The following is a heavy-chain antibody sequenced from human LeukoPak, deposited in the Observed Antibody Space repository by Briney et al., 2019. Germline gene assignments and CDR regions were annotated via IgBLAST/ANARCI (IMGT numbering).Heavy chain of an antibody. J-gene: IGHJ4*02. Sequence: PGGSLRLSCAASGFTFSSYGMHWVRQAPRQGLEWVAFVRYDGSNKYYADSVKGRFTISRDNSKNTLYLQVNSLRADDTAVYYCAKDWRYSSSTTPYWGQGSLVTVSS. CDR1: GFTFSSYG. CDR2: VRYDGSNK. V-gene: IGHV3-30*02. CDR3: AKDWRYSSSTTPY. D-gene: IGHD6-13*01.